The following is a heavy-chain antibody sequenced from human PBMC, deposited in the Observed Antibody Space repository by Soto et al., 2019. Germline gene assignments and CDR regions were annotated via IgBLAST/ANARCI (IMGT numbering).Heavy chain of an antibody. CDR1: GGTFSNYA. J-gene: IGHJ4*02. CDR2: IIPIFGTA. CDR3: ARDYYDSSGASDY. Sequence: GASVKVSCKASGGTFSNYAISWVRQAPGQGLEWMGGIIPIFGTANYAQKFQGRVTITADESTSTAYMELSSLRSEDTAVYYCARDYYDSSGASDYWGQGTLVTVSS. V-gene: IGHV1-69*13. D-gene: IGHD3-22*01.